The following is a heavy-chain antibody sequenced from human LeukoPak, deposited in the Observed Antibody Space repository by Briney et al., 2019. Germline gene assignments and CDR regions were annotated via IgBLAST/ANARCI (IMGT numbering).Heavy chain of an antibody. V-gene: IGHV1-69*04. CDR2: IIPILGIA. CDR1: GGTFSSYA. J-gene: IGHJ4*02. Sequence: GASVKVSCKASGGTFSSYAISWVRQAPGQGLEWMGRIIPILGIANYAQKFQGRVTITADKSTSTAYMELSSLRSEDTAVYYCARTTVTQRAPFDYWGQGTLVTASS. D-gene: IGHD4-17*01. CDR3: ARTTVTQRAPFDY.